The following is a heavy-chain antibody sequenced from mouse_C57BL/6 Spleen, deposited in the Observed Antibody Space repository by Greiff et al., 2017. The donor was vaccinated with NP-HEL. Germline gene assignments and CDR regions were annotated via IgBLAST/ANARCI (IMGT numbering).Heavy chain of an antibody. V-gene: IGHV1-26*01. Sequence: VQLQQSGPELVKPGASVKISCKASGYTFTDYYMNWVKQSHGKSLEWIGDINPNNGGTSYNQKFKGKATLTVDKSSSTAYMELRSLTSEDAAVYYCARGRIGLRRWFAYWGQGTLVTVSA. CDR1: GYTFTDYY. D-gene: IGHD2-4*01. CDR3: ARGRIGLRRWFAY. CDR2: INPNNGGT. J-gene: IGHJ3*01.